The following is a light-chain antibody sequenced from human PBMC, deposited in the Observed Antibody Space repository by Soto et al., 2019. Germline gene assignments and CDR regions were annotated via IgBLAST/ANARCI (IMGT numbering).Light chain of an antibody. CDR3: MQGSHWPYT. V-gene: IGKV2-30*01. J-gene: IGKJ2*01. CDR1: QSLVYRDGSTY. Sequence: DVVMTQSPLSLAVTLGQPASISCRSSQSLVYRDGSTYLTWFQQRPGQSPRRLIYKVSHGDSGAXEXFSGSVAGTDFTLTISRVEAEDVCVYFCMQGSHWPYTFGQWTKLEI. CDR2: KVS.